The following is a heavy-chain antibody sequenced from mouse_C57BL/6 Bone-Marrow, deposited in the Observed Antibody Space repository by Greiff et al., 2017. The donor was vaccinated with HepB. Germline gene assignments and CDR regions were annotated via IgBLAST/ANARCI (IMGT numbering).Heavy chain of an antibody. CDR3: ARSGDYGSSYGGFDD. CDR1: GYTFTNYW. CDR2: IYPGGGYT. D-gene: IGHD1-1*01. J-gene: IGHJ2*01. Sequence: QVQLQQSGAELVRPGTSVKMSCKASGYTFTNYWIGWAKQRPGHGLEWIGDIYPGGGYTNYNEKFKGKATLTADKSSSTAYMQFSSLTSEDSAIYYCARSGDYGSSYGGFDDWGQGTTLTVSS. V-gene: IGHV1-63*01.